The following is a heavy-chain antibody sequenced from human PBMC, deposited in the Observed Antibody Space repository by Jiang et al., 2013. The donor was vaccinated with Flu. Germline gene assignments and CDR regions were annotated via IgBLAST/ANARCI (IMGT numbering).Heavy chain of an antibody. Sequence: VQLLESGGGVVQPGRSLRLSCAASGFTFSSYAMHWVRQAPGKGLEWVAVISYDGSNKYYADSVKGRFTISRDNSKNTLYLQMNSLRAEDTAVYYCARARVRYCSSTSCPSPADAFDIWAKGQWSPSLQ. V-gene: IGHV3-30-3*01. CDR3: ARARVRYCSSTSCPSPADAFDI. CDR1: GFTFSSYA. J-gene: IGHJ3*02. D-gene: IGHD2-2*01. CDR2: ISYDGSNK.